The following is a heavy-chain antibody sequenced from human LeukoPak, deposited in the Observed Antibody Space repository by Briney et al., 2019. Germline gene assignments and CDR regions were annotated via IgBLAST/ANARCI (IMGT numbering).Heavy chain of an antibody. CDR2: IYYSGRT. CDR1: GGSISSYY. J-gene: IGHJ4*02. V-gene: IGHV4-59*12. CDR3: ARDPYGDYGNY. Sequence: PSETLFLSCTDYGGSISSYYWSWIRQPPGKGLERIGYIYYSGRTNYNPSLQSRVTISVDTSKNQFSLKLSSVTAADTAVYYCARDPYGDYGNYWGQGTLVSVSA. D-gene: IGHD4-17*01.